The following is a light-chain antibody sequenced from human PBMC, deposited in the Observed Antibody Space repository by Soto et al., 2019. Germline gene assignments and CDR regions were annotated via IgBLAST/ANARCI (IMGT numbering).Light chain of an antibody. CDR2: DAS. CDR1: ESVDFH. J-gene: IGKJ5*01. V-gene: IGKV3-11*01. Sequence: VLTRSPATLSLSPGTRATISCRASESVDFHLAWYQQKPGQAPRLLIYDASVRATGTPARFSGSGSGTDFTLTICSLEPEDFALYYCQQRSTWPTYGQGTRLEIK. CDR3: QQRSTWPT.